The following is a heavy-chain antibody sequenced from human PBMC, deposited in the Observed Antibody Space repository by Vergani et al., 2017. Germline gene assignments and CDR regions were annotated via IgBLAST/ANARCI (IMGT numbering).Heavy chain of an antibody. J-gene: IGHJ3*02. V-gene: IGHV1-18*01. Sequence: QVQLVQSGAEVKKPGASVKVSCKASGYTFTSYGISWVRQAPGQGLEWMGWISAYNGNTNYAQKLQGRVTMTTDTSTSTAYMELRSLRSDDTAVYYCARGDTGGYYDSSGYLRDIWGQGTMVTVSS. D-gene: IGHD3-22*01. CDR2: ISAYNGNT. CDR1: GYTFTSYG. CDR3: ARGDTGGYYDSSGYLRDI.